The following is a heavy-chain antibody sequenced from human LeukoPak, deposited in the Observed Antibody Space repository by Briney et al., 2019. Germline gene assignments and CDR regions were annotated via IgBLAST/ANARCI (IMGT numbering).Heavy chain of an antibody. CDR1: GGTFSSYA. V-gene: IGHV1-69*05. Sequence: WASVKVSCKASGGTFSSYAISWVRQAPGQGLEWMGRIIPIFGTANYAQKFQGRVTITTDESTSTAYMEPSSLRSEDTAVYYCAREDMITFGGVIDWGQGTLVTVSS. CDR3: AREDMITFGGVID. D-gene: IGHD3-16*02. J-gene: IGHJ4*02. CDR2: IIPIFGTA.